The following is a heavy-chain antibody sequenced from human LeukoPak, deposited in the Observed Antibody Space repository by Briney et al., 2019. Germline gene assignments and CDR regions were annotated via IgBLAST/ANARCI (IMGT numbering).Heavy chain of an antibody. V-gene: IGHV3-23*01. CDR3: AKDRDYGDYGYFDY. CDR2: VNADGGNT. J-gene: IGHJ4*02. D-gene: IGHD4-17*01. Sequence: GGSLRLSCAASGFTFDNYRMSWVRQAPGKGLEWVSTVNADGGNTYYADSVKGRFTISRDNSKNTLYLQMNSLRAEDTAVYYCAKDRDYGDYGYFDYWGQGTLVTVSS. CDR1: GFTFDNYR.